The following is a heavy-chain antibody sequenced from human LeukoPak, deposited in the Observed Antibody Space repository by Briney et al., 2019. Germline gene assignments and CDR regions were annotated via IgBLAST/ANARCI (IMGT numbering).Heavy chain of an antibody. Sequence: GGSLRLSCAASGFTFSNYGMHWVRQAPGKGLEWVAVIWYDGSSKYYADSVKGRFTLSRDNSKNTLFLQMNSLRREDTAVYFCARDLTQLALFDYWGQGTLVTVSS. CDR3: ARDLTQLALFDY. D-gene: IGHD6-13*01. V-gene: IGHV3-33*01. J-gene: IGHJ4*02. CDR1: GFTFSNYG. CDR2: IWYDGSSK.